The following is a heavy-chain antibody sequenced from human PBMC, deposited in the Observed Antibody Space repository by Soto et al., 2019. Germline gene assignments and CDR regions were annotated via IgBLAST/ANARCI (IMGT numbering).Heavy chain of an antibody. CDR1: GDSVSSNSAA. CDR2: TYYRSKWYN. Sequence: KQSQTLSLTCAISGDSVSSNSAAWNWIRQSPSRGLEWLGRTYYRSKWYNDYAVSVKSRITINPDTSKNQFSLQLNSVTPEDTAVYYCARDPDPSSPRPSAFDYWGQGTLVTVSS. CDR3: ARDPDPSSPRPSAFDY. V-gene: IGHV6-1*01. J-gene: IGHJ4*02.